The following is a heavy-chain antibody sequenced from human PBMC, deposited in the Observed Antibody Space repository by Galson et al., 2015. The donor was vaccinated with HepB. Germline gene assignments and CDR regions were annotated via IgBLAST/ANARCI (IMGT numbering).Heavy chain of an antibody. CDR2: INTNTGNP. D-gene: IGHD6-13*01. CDR1: GYTFTSYA. Sequence: SVKVSCKASGYTFTSYAMNWVRQAPGQGLEWMGWINTNTGNPTYAQGFTGRFVFSLDTSVSTAYLQISSLKAEDTAVYYCARDPSVQQQLALFDYWGQGTLVTVSS. V-gene: IGHV7-4-1*02. CDR3: ARDPSVQQQLALFDY. J-gene: IGHJ4*02.